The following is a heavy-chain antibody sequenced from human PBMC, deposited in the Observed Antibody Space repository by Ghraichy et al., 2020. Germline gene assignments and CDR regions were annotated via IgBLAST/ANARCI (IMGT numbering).Heavy chain of an antibody. CDR3: ARDKTHLGESADAFDI. V-gene: IGHV3-21*01. J-gene: IGHJ3*02. Sequence: GGSLRLSCAASGFTFSSYSMNWVRQAPGKGLEWVSSISSSSSYIYYADSGKGRFTISRDNAKNSLYLQMNSLRAEDTAVYYCARDKTHLGESADAFDIWGQGTMVTVSS. D-gene: IGHD3-16*01. CDR2: ISSSSSYI. CDR1: GFTFSSYS.